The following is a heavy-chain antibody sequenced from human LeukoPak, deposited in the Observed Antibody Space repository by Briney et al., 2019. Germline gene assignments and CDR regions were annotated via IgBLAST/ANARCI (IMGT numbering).Heavy chain of an antibody. CDR1: GFTFGDYY. CDR2: ISSSGSTI. V-gene: IGHV3-11*01. J-gene: IGHJ5*02. D-gene: IGHD4-17*01. Sequence: GGSLRLSCAASGFTFGDYYMSWIRQAPGKGLEWVSYISSSGSTIYYADSVKGRFTISRDNAKNSLYLQMNSLRAEDTAVYYCARLDDYGDYEDPWGQGTLVTVSS. CDR3: ARLDDYGDYEDP.